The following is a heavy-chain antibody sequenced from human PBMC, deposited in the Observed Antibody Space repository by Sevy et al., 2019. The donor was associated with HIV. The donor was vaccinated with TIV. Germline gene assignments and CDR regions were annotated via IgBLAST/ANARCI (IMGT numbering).Heavy chain of an antibody. Sequence: SETLSLTCTVSGYSISSGYYWGWIRQSPGKGLEWIGSFYLGGSTYYNPSLKSRVTISPDSSKNQFSLKLNSVTAADTAVYFCVRLVTAVVYYFHYWGQGTLVTVSS. CDR2: FYLGGST. J-gene: IGHJ4*02. CDR1: GYSISSGYY. D-gene: IGHD5-18*01. V-gene: IGHV4-38-2*02. CDR3: VRLVTAVVYYFHY.